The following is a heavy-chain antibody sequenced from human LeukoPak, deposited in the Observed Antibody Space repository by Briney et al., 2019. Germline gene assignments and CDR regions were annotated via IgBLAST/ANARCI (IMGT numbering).Heavy chain of an antibody. CDR1: GGTFSSYA. Sequence: SVKVSCKASGGTFSSYAISWVRQAPGQGLEWMGGIIPIFGTANYAQKFQGRVTITADESTSTAYMELSSLRSEDTAVYYCARFHGPGYCSGGSCYSNRGDYFDYWGQGTLVTVSS. J-gene: IGHJ4*02. V-gene: IGHV1-69*13. D-gene: IGHD2-15*01. CDR3: ARFHGPGYCSGGSCYSNRGDYFDY. CDR2: IIPIFGTA.